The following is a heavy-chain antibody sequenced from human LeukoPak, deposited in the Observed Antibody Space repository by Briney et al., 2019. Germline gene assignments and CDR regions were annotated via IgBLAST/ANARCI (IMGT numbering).Heavy chain of an antibody. CDR2: ISSSSSYI. Sequence: GGSLRLSCAASGFTFDGYAMHWVRQAPGKGLEWVSSISSSSSYIYYADSVKGRFTISRDKAKNSLYLQMNSLRAEDTAVYYCARGGGFCSSTSCYDGYWGQGTLVTVSS. V-gene: IGHV3-21*01. CDR1: GFTFDGYA. CDR3: ARGGGFCSSTSCYDGY. D-gene: IGHD2-2*01. J-gene: IGHJ4*02.